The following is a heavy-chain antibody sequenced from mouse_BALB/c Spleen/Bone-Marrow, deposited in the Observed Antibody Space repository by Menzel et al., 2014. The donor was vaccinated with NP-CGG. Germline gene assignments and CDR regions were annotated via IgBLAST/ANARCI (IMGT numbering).Heavy chain of an antibody. CDR3: ARWEYYAMDY. Sequence: EVQLQQSGAELVKPGASVKLSCTASGFNIKDTYMHWVKQRPEQGLEWIGRIDPANGNTKYDPKFQGKATITANTSSKTAYMQVSSLTSEDTAVYYCARWEYYAMDYWVKEPQSPSPQ. CDR2: IDPANGNT. V-gene: IGHV14-3*02. J-gene: IGHJ4*01. CDR1: GFNIKDTY. D-gene: IGHD4-1*01.